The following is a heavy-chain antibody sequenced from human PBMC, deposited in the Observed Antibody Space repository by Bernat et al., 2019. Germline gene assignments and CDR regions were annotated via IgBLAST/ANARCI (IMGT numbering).Heavy chain of an antibody. CDR2: ISSSSSTI. D-gene: IGHD1-26*01. V-gene: IGHV3-48*01. CDR1: RFTFSNYS. CDR3: ARELWLGIEAVGVDY. Sequence: EVQLVESGGGLVQPGGSLRLSCAASRFTFSNYSMNWVRQAPGKGLEWVSDISSSSSTIYYADSAKGRLTVSRDNAKNSLYLKMNSLGAEDTAVYYCARELWLGIEAVGVDYWGQGTLVTVSS. J-gene: IGHJ4*02.